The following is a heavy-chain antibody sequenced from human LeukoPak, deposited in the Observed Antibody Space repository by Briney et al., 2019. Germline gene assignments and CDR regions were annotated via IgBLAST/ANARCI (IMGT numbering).Heavy chain of an antibody. CDR3: ARQRDSSSWHAFDY. CDR1: GYSFTSYW. V-gene: IGHV5-51*01. Sequence: GESLRISCRGSGYSFTSYWIGWVRQMPGKGLEWMGIIYPGDSDTRYSPSFQGQVTISADKSISTAYLQWSSLKASDTAMYYCARQRDSSSWHAFDYWGQGTLVTVSS. CDR2: IYPGDSDT. J-gene: IGHJ4*02. D-gene: IGHD6-13*01.